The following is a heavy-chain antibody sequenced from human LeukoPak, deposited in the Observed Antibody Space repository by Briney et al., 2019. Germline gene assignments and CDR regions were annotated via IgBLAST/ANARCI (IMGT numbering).Heavy chain of an antibody. Sequence: ASVKVSCKASGGTFSSYAISWVRQAPGQGLEWMGWISVYDGNTNYAQKLQGRVTMTTDTSTSTAYMELRSLRSDDTAAYYCARDPGGYWGQGTLVTVSS. V-gene: IGHV1-18*01. J-gene: IGHJ4*02. CDR3: ARDPGGY. CDR1: GGTFSSYA. CDR2: ISVYDGNT.